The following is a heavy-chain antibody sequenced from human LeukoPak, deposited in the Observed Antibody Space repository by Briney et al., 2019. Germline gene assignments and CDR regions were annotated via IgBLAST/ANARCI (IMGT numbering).Heavy chain of an antibody. CDR2: INPNSGGT. J-gene: IGHJ3*02. D-gene: IGHD3-22*01. Sequence: ASVKVSCKASGYTFTGYYMHWVRQAPGQGLEWMGWINPNSGGTNYAQKFRGRVTMTRDTSISTAYMELSRLRSDDTAVYYCARVAKYYYDSSGYFSHDAFDIWGQGTMVTVSS. CDR1: GYTFTGYY. V-gene: IGHV1-2*02. CDR3: ARVAKYYYDSSGYFSHDAFDI.